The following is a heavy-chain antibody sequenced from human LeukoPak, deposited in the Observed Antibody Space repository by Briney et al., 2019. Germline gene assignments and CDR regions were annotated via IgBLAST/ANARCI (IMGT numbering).Heavy chain of an antibody. D-gene: IGHD6-13*01. CDR1: GYTFTGYY. CDR3: ARDPNGSSPNWFDP. Sequence: ASVKVSCKASGYTFTGYYMHWVRQATGQGLEWMGWINPNSGGTNYAQKFQGWVTMTRDTSISTAYMELSRLRSDDTAVYYCARDPNGSSPNWFDPWGQGTLVTLSS. CDR2: INPNSGGT. J-gene: IGHJ5*02. V-gene: IGHV1-2*04.